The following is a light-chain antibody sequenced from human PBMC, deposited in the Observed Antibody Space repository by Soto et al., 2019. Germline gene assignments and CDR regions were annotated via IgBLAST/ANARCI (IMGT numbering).Light chain of an antibody. Sequence: EIVLTQSQRTLSLSPWERATLSCRASHRVNTYLAWYQQRLGQAPRLLIYDASTRATGIPARFSGSGSGTEFTLTISSLQSEDFAVYYCQQYNNWPLTFGGGTKVDIK. CDR1: HRVNTY. CDR2: DAS. V-gene: IGKV3-15*01. CDR3: QQYNNWPLT. J-gene: IGKJ4*01.